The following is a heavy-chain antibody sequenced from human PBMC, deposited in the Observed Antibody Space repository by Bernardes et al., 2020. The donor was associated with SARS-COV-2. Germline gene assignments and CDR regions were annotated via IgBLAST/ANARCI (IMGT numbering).Heavy chain of an antibody. CDR1: GYTFTGYY. CDR2: INPNSGGT. CDR3: ARDLFGSWFGELLYNSYYFDY. Sequence: ASVKVSCKASGYTFTGYYMHWVRQAPGQGLEWMGWINPNSGGTNYAQKFQGRVTVTRDTSISTAYMELSRLRSDDTAVYYCARDLFGSWFGELLYNSYYFDYWGQGNLVTVSA. D-gene: IGHD3-10*01. V-gene: IGHV1-2*02. J-gene: IGHJ4*02.